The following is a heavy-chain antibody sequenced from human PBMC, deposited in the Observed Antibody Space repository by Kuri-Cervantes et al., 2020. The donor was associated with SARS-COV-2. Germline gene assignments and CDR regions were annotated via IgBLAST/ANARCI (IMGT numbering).Heavy chain of an antibody. CDR1: GFTFSSYW. V-gene: IGHV3-48*01. D-gene: IGHD3/OR15-3a*01. J-gene: IGHJ4*02. CDR3: ARVDYDF. CDR2: ISALSSTI. Sequence: GESLKISCAASGFTFSSYWMHWVRQAPGKGLEWVSYISALSSTIYYADSVKGRFTISRDNAKNSLYLQMNSLRAEDTAVYYCARVDYDFWSQGTLVTVSS.